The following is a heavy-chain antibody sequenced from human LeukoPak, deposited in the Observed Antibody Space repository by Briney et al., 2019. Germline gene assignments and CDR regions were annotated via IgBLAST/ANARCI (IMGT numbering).Heavy chain of an antibody. Sequence: SETLSLTCTVSGGSISSHYWSWIRQPPGKGLEWIGYIYYSGSTNYDPSLKSRVTISVDTSKNQFSLKLSSVTAADTAVYYCARGDFYYFDYWGQGTLVTVSS. CDR2: IYYSGST. CDR1: GGSISSHY. J-gene: IGHJ4*02. V-gene: IGHV4-59*11. CDR3: ARGDFYYFDY.